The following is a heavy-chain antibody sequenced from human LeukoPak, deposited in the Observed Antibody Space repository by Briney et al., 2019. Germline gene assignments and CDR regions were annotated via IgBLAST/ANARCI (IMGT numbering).Heavy chain of an antibody. V-gene: IGHV3-23*01. CDR2: ISGSGGST. J-gene: IGHJ4*02. D-gene: IGHD6-13*01. CDR3: AKDRPMGIAAAGLFDY. Sequence: GGSLRLSCAASGFTFSSYAMSWVRQAPGKGLEWVSAISGSGGSTYYADSVKGRFTTSRDNSKNTLYLQMNSLRAEDTAVYYCAKDRPMGIAAAGLFDYWGQGTLVTVSS. CDR1: GFTFSSYA.